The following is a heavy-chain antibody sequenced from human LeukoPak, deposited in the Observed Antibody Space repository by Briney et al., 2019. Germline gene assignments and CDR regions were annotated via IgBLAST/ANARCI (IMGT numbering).Heavy chain of an antibody. CDR2: ISSTGGTI. J-gene: IGHJ4*02. V-gene: IGHV3-48*04. CDR3: ARGDSSWYKTLDY. D-gene: IGHD6-13*01. CDR1: GFTFSKNS. Sequence: PGDSLRLSCAASGFTFSKNSMNWVRQAPGKGLEWVSYISSTGGTIYYADSVKGRFTISRDNAKNSLYLQMNSLRAEDTAVYYCARGDSSWYKTLDYWGQGTLVTVSS.